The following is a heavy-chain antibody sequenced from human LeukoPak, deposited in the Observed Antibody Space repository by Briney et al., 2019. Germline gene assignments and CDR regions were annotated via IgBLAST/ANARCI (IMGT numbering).Heavy chain of an antibody. D-gene: IGHD4-17*01. CDR3: ARDPPYGDYPFDY. J-gene: IGHJ4*02. CDR2: ISSSSSYI. Sequence: GGSLRLSCAASGFTFSSYNMNWVRQAPGKGLEWVSSISSSSSYIYYADSVKGRFTISRDNAKNSLYLQMNSLRAEDTAVYYCARDPPYGDYPFDYWGQGTLVTVSS. CDR1: GFTFSSYN. V-gene: IGHV3-21*01.